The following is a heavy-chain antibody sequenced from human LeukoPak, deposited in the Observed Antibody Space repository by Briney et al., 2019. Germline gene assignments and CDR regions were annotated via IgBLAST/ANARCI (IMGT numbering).Heavy chain of an antibody. J-gene: IGHJ3*02. CDR2: INHSGST. D-gene: IGHD3-10*01. V-gene: IGHV4-34*01. Sequence: SETLSLTCAVYGGSFSGYYWSWIRQPPGKGLEWIGEINHSGSTNYNPSLKSRVTISVDTSKNQFSLKLSSVTAADTAVYYCARTRDVLLWFGGHAFDIWGQGTMVTVSS. CDR1: GGSFSGYY. CDR3: ARTRDVLLWFGGHAFDI.